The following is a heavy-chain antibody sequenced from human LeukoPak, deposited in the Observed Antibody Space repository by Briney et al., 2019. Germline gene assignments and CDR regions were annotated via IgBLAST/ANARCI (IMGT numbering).Heavy chain of an antibody. J-gene: IGHJ4*02. CDR2: ISAYNGNT. V-gene: IGHV1-18*01. CDR1: GYTFTSYG. D-gene: IGHD3-16*01. Sequence: ASVKVSCKASGYTFTSYGISWVRQAPGQGLEWMGWISAYNGNTNYAQKLQGRVTMTTDTSTSTAYMELRSLRSDDTAVYYCARVTFGGVTPTPDFTYGGQGTLVTVSS. CDR3: ARVTFGGVTPTPDFTY.